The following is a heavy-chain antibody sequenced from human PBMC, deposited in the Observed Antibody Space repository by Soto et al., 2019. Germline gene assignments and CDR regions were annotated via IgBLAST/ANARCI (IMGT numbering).Heavy chain of an antibody. D-gene: IGHD3-10*02. Sequence: GGSLRLSCAASGFTFSSYGMHWVRQAPGKGLEWVAVISYDGSNKYYADSVKGRFTISRDNSKNTLYLQMNSLRAEDTAVYYCAKDRVRPGGTKYFDYWGQGTLVTVSS. CDR2: ISYDGSNK. CDR1: GFTFSSYG. J-gene: IGHJ4*02. V-gene: IGHV3-30*18. CDR3: AKDRVRPGGTKYFDY.